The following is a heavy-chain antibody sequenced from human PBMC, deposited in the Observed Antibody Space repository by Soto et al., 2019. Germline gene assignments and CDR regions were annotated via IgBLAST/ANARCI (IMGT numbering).Heavy chain of an antibody. J-gene: IGHJ5*02. CDR3: ARHSLALRKNNWFDP. D-gene: IGHD3-3*02. V-gene: IGHV4-39*01. CDR1: GECIIICVVY. CDR2: IFYLGSS. Sequence: SWTLALACTVSGECIIICVVYLSLVSQPPGKGLEWIGSIFYLGSSYYNPSLKSRVTMSVDTSKNQFSLRLRSVTAADTALYFCARHSLALRKNNWFDPWGQGIMVTVSS.